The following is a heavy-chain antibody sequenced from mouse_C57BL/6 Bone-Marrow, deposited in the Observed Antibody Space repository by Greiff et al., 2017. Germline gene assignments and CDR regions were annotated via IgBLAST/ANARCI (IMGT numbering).Heavy chain of an antibody. CDR3: ARGADYAMDY. V-gene: IGHV1-55*01. J-gene: IGHJ4*01. CDR1: GYTFTSYW. CDR2: IYPGSGST. Sequence: QVQLQQPGAELVKPGASVKMSCKASGYTFTSYWITWVKQRPGQGLEWIGDIYPGSGSTNYNEKFKSKATLTSDTSSSTAYMQLSSLTSEDSAIYFCARGADYAMDYWGQGTSVTVSS.